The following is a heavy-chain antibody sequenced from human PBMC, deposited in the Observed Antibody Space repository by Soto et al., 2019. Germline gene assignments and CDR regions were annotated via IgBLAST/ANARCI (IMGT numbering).Heavy chain of an antibody. CDR3: ARSDFWSGKFAY. J-gene: IGHJ4*02. D-gene: IGHD3-3*01. Sequence: GESLKISCKASGYRFSHYWIAWVRHMPGKGLEWMGIIYPGDSDTRYSPSFQGQVTISADTSMYTAYLQWSSMKASDTAFYFCARSDFWSGKFAYWGRGTLVTVPS. CDR2: IYPGDSDT. V-gene: IGHV5-51*01. CDR1: GYRFSHYW.